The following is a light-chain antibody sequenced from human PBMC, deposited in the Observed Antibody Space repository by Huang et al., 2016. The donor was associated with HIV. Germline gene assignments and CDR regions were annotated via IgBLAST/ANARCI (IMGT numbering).Light chain of an antibody. Sequence: EIVLTQSPATLSLSPGERATLSCRASQSVSSDLAWYQQKHGQAPRLLIYDASNRATGIPARFSGGGSGTDFTLTISSLEPEDFAVYYCQQRNNWPPLWTFGQGTKVEIK. J-gene: IGKJ1*01. CDR3: QQRNNWPPLWT. V-gene: IGKV3-11*01. CDR1: QSVSSD. CDR2: DAS.